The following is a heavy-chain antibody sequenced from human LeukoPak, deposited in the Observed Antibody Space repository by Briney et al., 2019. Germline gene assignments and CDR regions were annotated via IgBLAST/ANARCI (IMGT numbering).Heavy chain of an antibody. CDR1: GGSFSGYY. D-gene: IGHD2-15*01. CDR2: LNHSGST. CDR3: ARVSFLGYCSGGSCYLDY. V-gene: IGHV4-34*01. Sequence: SETLSLTCAVYGGSFSGYYWSWIRQPPGKGLEWIGELNHSGSTNYNPSLKSRVTISVDTSKNQFSLKLSSVTAADTAVYYCARVSFLGYCSGGSCYLDYWGQGTLVTVSS. J-gene: IGHJ4*02.